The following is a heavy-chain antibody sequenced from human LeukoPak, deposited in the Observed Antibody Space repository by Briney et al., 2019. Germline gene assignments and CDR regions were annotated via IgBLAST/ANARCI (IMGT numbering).Heavy chain of an antibody. Sequence: PSGTLSLTCAVSGGSISSSYWWSWVRQPPGKGLEWIGEVYHSGSTNYNPSLKSRVTISVDTSKNQFSLKLRSVTAADTAVYYCARVTSRLGVCDYWGQGSLVTVSS. V-gene: IGHV4-4*02. J-gene: IGHJ4*02. CDR1: GGSISSSYW. D-gene: IGHD2-8*01. CDR2: VYHSGST. CDR3: ARVTSRLGVCDY.